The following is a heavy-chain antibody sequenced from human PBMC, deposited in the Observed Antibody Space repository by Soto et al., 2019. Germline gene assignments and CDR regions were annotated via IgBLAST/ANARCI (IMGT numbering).Heavy chain of an antibody. CDR3: ARSTGSGWNGGIDY. V-gene: IGHV4-31*03. D-gene: IGHD6-19*01. CDR2: IYYSGST. CDR1: GDSISSGGYY. Sequence: QVQLQESGPGLVKPSQTLSLTCTVSGDSISSGGYYWSWIRQHPGKGLEGIGYIYYSGSTFYNPSLKSRVTISVDTSKNQFSLKLSSVTAADTAVYYCARSTGSGWNGGIDYWGQGTLVTVSS. J-gene: IGHJ4*02.